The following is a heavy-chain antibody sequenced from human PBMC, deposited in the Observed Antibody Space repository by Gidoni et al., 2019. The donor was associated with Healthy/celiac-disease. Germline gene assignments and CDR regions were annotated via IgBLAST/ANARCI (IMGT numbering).Heavy chain of an antibody. D-gene: IGHD1-1*01. V-gene: IGHV3-30-3*01. CDR1: GFTFSSYA. J-gene: IGHJ4*02. CDR2: ISYDGSNK. Sequence: GFTFSSYAMHWVRQAPGKGLEWVAVISYDGSNKYYADSVKGRFTISRDNSKNTLYLQMNSLRAEDTAVYYCARELERNIDYWGQGTLVTVSS. CDR3: ARELERNIDY.